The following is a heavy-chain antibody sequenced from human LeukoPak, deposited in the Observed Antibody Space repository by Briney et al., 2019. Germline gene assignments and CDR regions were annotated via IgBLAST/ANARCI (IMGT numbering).Heavy chain of an antibody. CDR1: GFAFSTYW. CDR2: IKQDGSEE. V-gene: IGHV3-7*02. D-gene: IGHD4-17*01. Sequence: PGGSLRLSFAASGFAFSTYWMSWVRQAPGKGLGWVANIKQDGSEENYVDSVKGRFTISRDNAKNSLYRQMNSLKAEDTAVYYCASPQSGDYGALYFRRWLRGTLVTVSS. J-gene: IGHJ1*01. CDR3: ASPQSGDYGALYFRR.